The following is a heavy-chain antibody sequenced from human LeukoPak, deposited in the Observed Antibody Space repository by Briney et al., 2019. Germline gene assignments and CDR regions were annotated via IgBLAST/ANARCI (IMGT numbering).Heavy chain of an antibody. V-gene: IGHV4-59*08. CDR3: ARHMGSSGYYYYYYYYGMDV. CDR1: GGSISSYY. J-gene: IGHJ6*02. D-gene: IGHD3-22*01. CDR2: IYYIGST. Sequence: SETLSLTCTVSGGSISSYYWSWIRQPPGKGLEWIGYIYYIGSTNYTRSLKSRVTISVDTSKNQFSLKLSSVTAADPAVYYCARHMGSSGYYYYYYYYGMDVWGQGTTVTVSS.